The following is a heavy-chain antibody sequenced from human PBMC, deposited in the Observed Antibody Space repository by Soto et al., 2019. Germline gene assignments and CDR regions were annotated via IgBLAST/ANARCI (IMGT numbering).Heavy chain of an antibody. Sequence: SETLSLTCTVSGGSISSGGYYWSRIRQHPGKGLEWIGSIYYSGSTYYNPSLKSRVTISVDTSKNQFSLKLSSVTAAETAVYYCARVFSGAYFDYWGQGTLVTVSS. J-gene: IGHJ4*02. D-gene: IGHD3-3*01. CDR1: GGSISSGGYY. CDR2: IYYSGST. V-gene: IGHV4-31*03. CDR3: ARVFSGAYFDY.